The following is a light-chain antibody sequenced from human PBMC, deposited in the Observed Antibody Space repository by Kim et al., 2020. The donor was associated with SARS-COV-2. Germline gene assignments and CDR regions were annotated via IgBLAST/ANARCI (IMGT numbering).Light chain of an antibody. Sequence: EIVMTQSPATLSVSPGERATLSCRASQSINSNLVWYQQKPGHAPRLLIYGASTRATGIPARFSGSGSGTEFTLTISSLQSEDFAVYYCQQYNNWPRTFGQGTRLEIK. J-gene: IGKJ1*01. V-gene: IGKV3-15*01. CDR1: QSINSN. CDR2: GAS. CDR3: QQYNNWPRT.